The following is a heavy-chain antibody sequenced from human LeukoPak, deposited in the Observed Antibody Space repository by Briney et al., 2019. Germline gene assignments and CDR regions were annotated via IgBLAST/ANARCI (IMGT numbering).Heavy chain of an antibody. CDR2: IIPILGIA. D-gene: IGHD1-1*01. CDR1: GGTFSSYT. J-gene: IGHJ4*02. Sequence: ASVKVSCKASGGTFSSYTISWVRQAPGQGLEWMGRIIPILGIANYAQKFQGRVTITADKSTSTAYMELSSLRSEETAVYYCARGNELRPYDYWGQGTLVTVSS. CDR3: ARGNELRPYDY. V-gene: IGHV1-69*02.